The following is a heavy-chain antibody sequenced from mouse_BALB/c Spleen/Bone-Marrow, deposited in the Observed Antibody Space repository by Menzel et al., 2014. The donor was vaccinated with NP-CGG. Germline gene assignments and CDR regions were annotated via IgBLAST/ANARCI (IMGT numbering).Heavy chain of an antibody. CDR1: GFTFXSYG. Sequence: EVQRVESGGGLVQPGGSLKLSCAASGFTFXSYGMSWVRQTPDKRLELVATINSNGGSTYYPDSVKGRFTISRDNAKNTLYLQMSSLKFEDTAMYYCARDYYGSSDYWGQGTTLTVSS. D-gene: IGHD1-1*01. CDR2: INSNGGST. CDR3: ARDYYGSSDY. J-gene: IGHJ2*01. V-gene: IGHV5-6-3*01.